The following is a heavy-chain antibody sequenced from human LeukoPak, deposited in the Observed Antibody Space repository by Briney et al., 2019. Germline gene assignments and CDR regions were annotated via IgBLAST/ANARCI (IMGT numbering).Heavy chain of an antibody. V-gene: IGHV4-31*03. J-gene: IGHJ5*02. D-gene: IGHD4-17*01. CDR2: IYYSGST. CDR3: ARLQNGDYENWFDP. CDR1: GGSISSGGYY. Sequence: SETLSLTCTVSGGSISSGGYYWSWIRQHPGKGLEWIGYIYYSGSTYYNPSLKSRVTISVDTSKNQFSLKLSSVTAADTAVYYCARLQNGDYENWFDPWGQGTLVTVSS.